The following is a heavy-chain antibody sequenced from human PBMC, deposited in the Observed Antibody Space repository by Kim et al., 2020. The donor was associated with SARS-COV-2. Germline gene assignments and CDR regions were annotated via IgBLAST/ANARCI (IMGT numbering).Heavy chain of an antibody. J-gene: IGHJ6*02. CDR1: GFTFTSSA. V-gene: IGHV1-58*02. Sequence: SVKVSCKASGFTFTSSAMQWVRQARGQRLEWIGWIVVGSGNTNYAQKFQERVTITRDMSTSTAYMELSSLRSEDTAVYYCAADLPQYRLEPFLFEGYYYGMDVWGQGTTVTVSS. CDR3: AADLPQYRLEPFLFEGYYYGMDV. D-gene: IGHD1-1*01. CDR2: IVVGSGNT.